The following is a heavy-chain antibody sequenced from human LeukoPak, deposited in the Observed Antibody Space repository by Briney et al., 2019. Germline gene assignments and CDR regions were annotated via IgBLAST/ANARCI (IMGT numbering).Heavy chain of an antibody. CDR3: ARGETTVNYFDY. Sequence: SETLSHTCDVYGGSFSGYYWSWIRQPPGKGLEWIGEINHSGSTNYNPSLKSRVTISVDTSKNQFSLKLSSVTAADTAVYYCARGETTVNYFDYWGQGTLVTVSS. CDR1: GGSFSGYY. J-gene: IGHJ4*02. CDR2: INHSGST. D-gene: IGHD4-17*01. V-gene: IGHV4-34*01.